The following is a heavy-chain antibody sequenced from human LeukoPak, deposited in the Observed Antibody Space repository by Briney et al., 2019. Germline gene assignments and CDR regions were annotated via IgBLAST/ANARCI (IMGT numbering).Heavy chain of an antibody. J-gene: IGHJ4*02. V-gene: IGHV3-23*01. D-gene: IGHD5-12*01. CDR1: GFTFNNYA. CDR2: MSGSGTST. Sequence: GGSLRLSCVASGFTFNNYAMSWVRQTPGRGLEWVSAMSGSGTSTYYVDSVKGRFTISRDTSKSTVYLQMNSLRAEDTALYYCAKDLFLRSGAPISDWGQGTLVTVSS. CDR3: AKDLFLRSGAPISD.